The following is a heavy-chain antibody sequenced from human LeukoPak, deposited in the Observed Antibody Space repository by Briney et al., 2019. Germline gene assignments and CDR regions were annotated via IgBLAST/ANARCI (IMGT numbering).Heavy chain of an antibody. Sequence: RRSLRPSCAASGFTFRSFYMSWVRQAPGDGLECVAKVNENGRETHYADSVKGRFTISRENSKNSVSLLMYNLRVEDTAVYYCAKDEVGGHLASWGQGILVIIS. CDR2: VNENGRET. J-gene: IGHJ5*02. CDR1: GFTFRSFY. V-gene: IGHV3-7*01. CDR3: AKDEVGGHLAS.